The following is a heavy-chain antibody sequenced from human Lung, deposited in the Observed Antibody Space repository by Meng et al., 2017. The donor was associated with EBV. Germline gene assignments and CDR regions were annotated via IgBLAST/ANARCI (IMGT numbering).Heavy chain of an antibody. D-gene: IGHD1-14*01. CDR2: TNENGAIT. J-gene: IGHJ4*02. CDR1: GFTFSSYW. Sequence: VQLVEAGGAVVQPGGFSRLSCAALGFTFSSYWMHWVRQAPGKGLEWVSRTNENGAITKYADSVKGRFTISGDNAKNTLYLQMNSLRAEDTAMYYCSRGLAGSVDYWGQGTLVTVSS. V-gene: IGHV3-74*01. CDR3: SRGLAGSVDY.